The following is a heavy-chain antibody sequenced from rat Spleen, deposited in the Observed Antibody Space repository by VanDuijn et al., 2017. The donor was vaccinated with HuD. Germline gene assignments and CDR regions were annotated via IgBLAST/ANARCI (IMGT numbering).Heavy chain of an antibody. D-gene: IGHD4-3*01. J-gene: IGHJ3*01. CDR3: ARWDNSGYEGFTY. CDR2: ISYSGST. CDR1: GYSITSNY. Sequence: EVQLQESGPGLVKPSQSLSLTCSVTGYSITSNYWGWIRKFPGNKMEWMAYISYSGSTGYNPSLKSRISITRDTSKNQFFLHLNSVTTEDTATYYCARWDNSGYEGFTYWGQGTLVTVSS. V-gene: IGHV3-1*01.